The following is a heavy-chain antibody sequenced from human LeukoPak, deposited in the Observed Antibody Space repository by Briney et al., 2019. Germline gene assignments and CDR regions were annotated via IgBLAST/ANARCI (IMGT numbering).Heavy chain of an antibody. J-gene: IGHJ6*03. CDR1: GYTFSDFY. D-gene: IGHD5-24*01. CDR3: ARDMAENYYYYMDG. V-gene: IGHV3-11*01. Sequence: GGSLRLSCVASGYTFSDFYMSWIRQAPGKGLEWVSYISGAGSTIHYAESVKGRFSISRDNAKNSLFLQMISLRAEDTAVYYCARDMAENYYYYMDGWGKGITVTVSS. CDR2: ISGAGSTI.